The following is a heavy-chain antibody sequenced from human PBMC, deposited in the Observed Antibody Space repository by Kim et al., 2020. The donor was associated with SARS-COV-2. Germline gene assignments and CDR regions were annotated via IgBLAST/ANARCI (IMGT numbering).Heavy chain of an antibody. Sequence: SVKVSCKASGGTFSSYAISRVRQAPGQGLEWMGRIIPILGIADHAQKFQGRVTITADKSTSTAYMELSSLRSEDTAVYYCARVDLYYYDSSGYPVVGWFDPWGQGTLVTVSS. CDR1: GGTFSSYA. CDR2: IIPILGIA. V-gene: IGHV1-69*04. CDR3: ARVDLYYYDSSGYPVVGWFDP. J-gene: IGHJ5*02. D-gene: IGHD3-22*01.